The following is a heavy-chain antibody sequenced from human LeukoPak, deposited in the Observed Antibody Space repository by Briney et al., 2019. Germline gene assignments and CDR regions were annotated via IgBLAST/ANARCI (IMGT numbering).Heavy chain of an antibody. V-gene: IGHV4-59*01. CDR2: LYYSGST. CDR1: GGSISSYY. Sequence: PSETLSLTCTASGGSISSYYWSWIRQPPGKGLEWIGYLYYSGSTNYNPSLKSRVTISVDTSKDQFSLKLSSVTAADTAVYYCARGPGYSSTWHLSHYFDYWGQGTLVTVSS. J-gene: IGHJ4*02. CDR3: ARGPGYSSTWHLSHYFDY. D-gene: IGHD6-13*01.